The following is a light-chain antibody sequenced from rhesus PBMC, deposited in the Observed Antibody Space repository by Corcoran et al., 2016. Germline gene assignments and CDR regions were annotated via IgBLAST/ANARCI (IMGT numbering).Light chain of an antibody. Sequence: DIQMTQSPSSLSASVGDTVTFTCRASQGISNYLAWYQQQTGKAPKPLIYYASNLESGVPSRFSGSGSGTEFTLTISSLQPDDFATYYCQQYTTAPYSFGQGSKVEIK. V-gene: IGKV1-37*01. J-gene: IGKJ2*01. CDR1: QGISNY. CDR2: YAS. CDR3: QQYTTAPYS.